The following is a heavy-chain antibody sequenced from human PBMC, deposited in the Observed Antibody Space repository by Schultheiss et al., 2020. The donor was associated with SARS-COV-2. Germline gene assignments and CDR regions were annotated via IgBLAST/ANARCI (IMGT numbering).Heavy chain of an antibody. CDR3: ARRANSGSYHHATTYYFDY. CDR2: INHSGST. J-gene: IGHJ4*02. V-gene: IGHV4-39*07. CDR1: GGSISSSSYY. Sequence: SETLSLTCTVSGGSISSSSYYWGWIRQPPGKGLEWIGEINHSGSTNYNPSLKSRVTISVDTSKNQFSLKLSSVTAADTAVYYCARRANSGSYHHATTYYFDYWGQGTLVTVSS. D-gene: IGHD1-26*01.